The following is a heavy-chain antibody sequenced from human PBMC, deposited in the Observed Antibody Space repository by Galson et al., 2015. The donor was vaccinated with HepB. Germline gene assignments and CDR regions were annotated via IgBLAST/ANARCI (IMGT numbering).Heavy chain of an antibody. V-gene: IGHV4-39*01. J-gene: IGHJ6*02. CDR3: ARHIAGGAGSDYYHHGMDV. Sequence: ETLSLTCTVSGSSISSSSFYWGWVRQPPGKGLEWIGSVYYTGSAYYSPSLQRRVIISIDTSNNQFSLKVTSVSAADTAVYYCARHIAGGAGSDYYHHGMDVWGQGSTVTVSS. CDR2: VYYTGSA. CDR1: GSSISSSSFY. D-gene: IGHD3-10*01.